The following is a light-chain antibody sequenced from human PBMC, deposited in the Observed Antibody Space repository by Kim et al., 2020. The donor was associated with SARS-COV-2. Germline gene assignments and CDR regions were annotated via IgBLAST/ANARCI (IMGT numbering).Light chain of an antibody. CDR3: SSYTSSSTLVV. CDR2: DAS. J-gene: IGLJ2*01. CDR1: SSDVGGYNY. V-gene: IGLV2-14*01. Sequence: QSALTQPASVSGSPRQSITISCTGTSSDVGGYNYVSWYQQHPGQAPKHMIYDASKRLSGVPNRFSGSKSGNTASLTISGLQAEDEADYYCSSYTSSSTLVVFGGGTQLTVL.